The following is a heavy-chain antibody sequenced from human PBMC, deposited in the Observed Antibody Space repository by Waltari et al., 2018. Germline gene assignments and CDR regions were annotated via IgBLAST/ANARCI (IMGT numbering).Heavy chain of an antibody. J-gene: IGHJ4*02. D-gene: IGHD1-26*01. CDR3: ARSGVGALYY. Sequence: QVQLQQWGAGLLKPSETLSLTCAVYGGSFSGYYWSWIRQPPGKGLEWIGENNHSGSTNYNPSLKSRVTISVDTSKNQFSLKLSSMTAADTAVYYCARSGVGALYYWGQGTLVTVSS. CDR1: GGSFSGYY. V-gene: IGHV4-34*01. CDR2: NNHSGST.